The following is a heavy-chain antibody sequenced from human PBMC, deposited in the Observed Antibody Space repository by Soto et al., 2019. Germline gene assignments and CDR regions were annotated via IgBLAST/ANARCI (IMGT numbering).Heavy chain of an antibody. CDR2: TYYRSKWYT. CDR1: GDGVASISAV. CDR3: TTGATSGRYVNYYYGLDV. V-gene: IGHV6-1*01. J-gene: IGHJ6*02. D-gene: IGHD3-3*01. Sequence: SECRSVTCGISGDGVASISAVWNWIRQSPSRGLEWLGRTYYRSKWYTDYAESVKSRITINPDTSKNQVSLQLKSVTPEDTAVYYCTTGATSGRYVNYYYGLDVWGQATTVNLCS.